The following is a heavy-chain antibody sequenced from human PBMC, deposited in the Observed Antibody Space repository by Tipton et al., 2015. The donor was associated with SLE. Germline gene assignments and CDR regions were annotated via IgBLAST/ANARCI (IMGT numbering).Heavy chain of an antibody. CDR3: GRGVYSESSVGMDV. CDR2: INSDGSIT. V-gene: IGHV3-74*01. D-gene: IGHD3-22*01. J-gene: IGHJ6*02. CDR1: GFAFSSYW. Sequence: SLRLSCAASGFAFSSYWMHWVRQAPGKGLVWISRINSDGSITKYADSVKGRFTISRDNAKNTLYLQVNSLRAEDTAMYYCGRGVYSESSVGMDVWGQGTTVTASS.